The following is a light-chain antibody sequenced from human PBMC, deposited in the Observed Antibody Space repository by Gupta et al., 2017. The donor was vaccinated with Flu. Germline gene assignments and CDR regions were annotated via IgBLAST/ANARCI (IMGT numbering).Light chain of an antibody. CDR1: QSVLYSSNNKNY. J-gene: IGKJ5*01. CDR2: WAS. V-gene: IGKV4-1*01. Sequence: DIVMTQSPDSLAVSLGERATINCKSSQSVLYSSNNKNYLAWYQQKPGQPPKLLICWASTRESGVPDRFSGSASGTDFTLTISSLQAEDVAVYYCQQYYSTPITFGQGTRLEIK. CDR3: QQYYSTPIT.